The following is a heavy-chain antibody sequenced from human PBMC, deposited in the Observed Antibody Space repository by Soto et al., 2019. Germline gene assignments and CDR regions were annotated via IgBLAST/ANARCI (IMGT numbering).Heavy chain of an antibody. CDR1: GFSLSSIGVA. CDR3: AHSASVPCCYYFDS. J-gene: IGHJ4*02. V-gene: IGHV2-5*01. Sequence: SGPTLVNPTQTLTLTCTFSGFSLSSIGVAVGWIRQPPGKALEWLALLYWNDDRRYNPSLKSRLTITKDTSKNQVVLTMTNMDPADTATYYCAHSASVPCCYYFDSWGQGTLVTVSS. D-gene: IGHD1-26*01. CDR2: LYWNDDR.